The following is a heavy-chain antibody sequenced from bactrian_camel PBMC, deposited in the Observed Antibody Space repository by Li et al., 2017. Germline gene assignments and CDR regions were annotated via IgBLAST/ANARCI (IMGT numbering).Heavy chain of an antibody. CDR2: IYIAFRPDDRIT. J-gene: IGHJ4*01. Sequence: HVQLVESGGGSVQAGGSLRLSCAASGYTYSSICMGWFRQASGKEREAVATIYIAFRPDDRITYYADSVKGRFTISQDNVKNALYLQMDSLKPEDTGIYYCARGGSWFSLNRSAYNYWGQGTQVTVS. V-gene: IGHV3-2*01. D-gene: IGHD6*01. CDR1: GYTYSSIC. CDR3: ARGGSWFSLNRSAYNY.